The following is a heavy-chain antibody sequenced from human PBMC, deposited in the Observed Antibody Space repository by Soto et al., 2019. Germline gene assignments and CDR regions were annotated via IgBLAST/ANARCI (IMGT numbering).Heavy chain of an antibody. V-gene: IGHV3-21*01. CDR3: ARDMVWFGELPAYENRFLYNWFDP. CDR1: GFTFSSYS. Sequence: GGSLRLSCAASGFTFSSYSMNWVRQAPGKGLEWVSSISSSSSYIYYADSVKGRFTISRDNAKNSLYLQMNSLRAEDTAVYYCARDMVWFGELPAYENRFLYNWFDPWGQGTLVTVSS. D-gene: IGHD3-10*01. J-gene: IGHJ5*02. CDR2: ISSSSSYI.